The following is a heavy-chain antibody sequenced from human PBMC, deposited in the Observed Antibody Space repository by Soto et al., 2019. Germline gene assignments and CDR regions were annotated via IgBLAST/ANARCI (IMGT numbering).Heavy chain of an antibody. Sequence: TLSLTCTVSGGSISSYYWSWIRQPPGKGLEWIGYIYYSGSTNYNPSLKSRVTISVDTSKNQFSLKLSSVTAADTAVYYCARDPQTTNGGMDVWGQGTTVTVSS. CDR1: GGSISSYY. CDR2: IYYSGST. CDR3: ARDPQTTNGGMDV. D-gene: IGHD4-17*01. J-gene: IGHJ6*02. V-gene: IGHV4-59*01.